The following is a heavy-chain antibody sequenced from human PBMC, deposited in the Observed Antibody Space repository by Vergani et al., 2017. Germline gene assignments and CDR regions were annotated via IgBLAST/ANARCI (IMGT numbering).Heavy chain of an antibody. Sequence: EVQLVESGGGLVQLGGSLRFSCAASGFTFSSYSMNWVRQAPGKGLEWFSYISSSSSTIYYADSVKGRFTISRDNAKNSLYLQMNSLRAEDTAVYYCASDGSGPYCSGSSCCSRGLYYYYGMDVWSQGTTVTVSS. CDR1: GFTFSSYS. J-gene: IGHJ6*02. CDR2: ISSSSSTI. V-gene: IGHV3-48*01. CDR3: ASDGSGPYCSGSSCCSRGLYYYYGMDV. D-gene: IGHD2-15*01.